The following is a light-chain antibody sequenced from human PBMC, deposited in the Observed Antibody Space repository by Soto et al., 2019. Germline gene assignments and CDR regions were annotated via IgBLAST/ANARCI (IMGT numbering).Light chain of an antibody. CDR2: DVS. V-gene: IGLV2-11*01. J-gene: IGLJ2*01. CDR3: CSYAGSYTL. Sequence: QSALTQPRSVSGSPGQSVTISCTGTSSDVGGYNYVSWYQQHPGKAPKLMIYDVSKRPSGVPDRFSGSKSGNTASLTISGLQAADEADYYCCSYAGSYTLFGGGTKLTVL. CDR1: SSDVGGYNY.